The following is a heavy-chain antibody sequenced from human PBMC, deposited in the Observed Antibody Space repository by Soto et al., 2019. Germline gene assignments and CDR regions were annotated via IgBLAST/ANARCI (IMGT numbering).Heavy chain of an antibody. J-gene: IGHJ3*02. CDR3: ARGGASSINAFDI. CDR1: GFTFSSYV. CDR2: ISYDGSNK. V-gene: IGHV3-30-3*01. Sequence: GGSLRLSCAASGFTFSSYVMHWVRQAPGKGLEWVAVISYDGSNKYYADSVKGRFTISRDNSKNTLYLQMNSLRAEDTAVYYCARGGASSINAFDIWGQGTMVTVSS. D-gene: IGHD1-26*01.